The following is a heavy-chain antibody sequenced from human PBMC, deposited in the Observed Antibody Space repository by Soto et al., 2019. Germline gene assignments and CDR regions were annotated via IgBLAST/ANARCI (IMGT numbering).Heavy chain of an antibody. D-gene: IGHD1-20*01. CDR1: GFTFRIYN. CDR2: ITGSGDYT. CDR3: ARRITSSFGD. V-gene: IGHV3-23*01. Sequence: EVQLLESGGGLVQPGGSLRLSCVASGFTFRIYNMNWCRQAPGKGLECVSVITGSGDYTNYADSVKGRFTISRDNSKNTLYLQMNSLRAEDTAVYFCARRITSSFGDWGQGTLVTVSS. J-gene: IGHJ4*02.